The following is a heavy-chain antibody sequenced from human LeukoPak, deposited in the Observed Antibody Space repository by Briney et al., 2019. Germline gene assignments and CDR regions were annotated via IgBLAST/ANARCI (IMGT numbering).Heavy chain of an antibody. V-gene: IGHV1-18*01. J-gene: IGHJ6*02. CDR1: GYTFTSYG. Sequence: GASVKVSCKASGYTFTSYGISWVRQAPGQGLEWMGWISAYNGNTNYAQKLQGRVTMTTDTSTSTAYMELGSLRSDDTAVYYCARGGEPAAILYYYYGMDVWGRGTTVTVSS. D-gene: IGHD2-2*01. CDR2: ISAYNGNT. CDR3: ARGGEPAAILYYYYGMDV.